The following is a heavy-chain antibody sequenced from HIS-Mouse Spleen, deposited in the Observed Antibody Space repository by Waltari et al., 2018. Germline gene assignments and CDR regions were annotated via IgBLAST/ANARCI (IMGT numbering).Heavy chain of an antibody. Sequence: QVQLVESGGGVVEPGRSVRLACAASGFTLRGNGVLWLRQAPGKGLEWVAVISYDGSNKYYADSVKGRFTISRDNSKNTLYLQMNSLRAEDTAVYYCAKDTSGSYSDYWGQGTLVTVSS. D-gene: IGHD1-26*01. V-gene: IGHV3-30*18. J-gene: IGHJ4*02. CDR2: ISYDGSNK. CDR1: GFTLRGNG. CDR3: AKDTSGSYSDY.